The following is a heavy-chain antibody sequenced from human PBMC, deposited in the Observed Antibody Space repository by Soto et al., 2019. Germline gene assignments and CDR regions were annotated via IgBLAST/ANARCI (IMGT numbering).Heavy chain of an antibody. V-gene: IGHV3-21*01. CDR1: GFSFSTYN. D-gene: IGHD1-26*01. J-gene: IGHJ4*02. CDR2: INGRGNYI. Sequence: GGSLRLSCAASGFSFSTYNMNWVRQAPGKGLEWVSSINGRGNYIYYTDSVKGRFTISRDNAKKSLHLQMDSLRVEDTAVYYCAREDGIVGATSAFDYWGQGTLVTVSS. CDR3: AREDGIVGATSAFDY.